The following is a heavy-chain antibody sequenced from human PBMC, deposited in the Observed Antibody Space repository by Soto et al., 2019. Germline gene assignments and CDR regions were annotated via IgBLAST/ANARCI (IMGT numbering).Heavy chain of an antibody. J-gene: IGHJ4*02. CDR2: IHGTRSII. Sequence: EVQLVESGGGLVQPGGSLRLSCAVSGFTFSTHAMNWVRQAPGKGLEWVAYIHGTRSIIYYADSVKGRFTISRDNAKNSRFLHMDSLSDDYTAVYYCARVDRNGEYDYCGQGTLVTVSS. V-gene: IGHV3-48*02. CDR1: GFTFSTHA. D-gene: IGHD4-17*01. CDR3: ARVDRNGEYDY.